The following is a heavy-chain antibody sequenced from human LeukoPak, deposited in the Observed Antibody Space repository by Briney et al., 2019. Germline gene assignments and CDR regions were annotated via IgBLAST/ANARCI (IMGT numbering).Heavy chain of an antibody. CDR1: GYSISSGYY. J-gene: IGHJ4*02. CDR3: ARLTIQLWLPYYFDY. Sequence: SETLSLTCTVSGYSISSGYYWGWIRQPPGKGLEWIGSIYHSGSTYYNPSLKSRVTISVDTSKNQFSLKLSSVTAADTAVYYCARLTIQLWLPYYFDYWGQGTLVTVSS. D-gene: IGHD5-18*01. V-gene: IGHV4-38-2*02. CDR2: IYHSGST.